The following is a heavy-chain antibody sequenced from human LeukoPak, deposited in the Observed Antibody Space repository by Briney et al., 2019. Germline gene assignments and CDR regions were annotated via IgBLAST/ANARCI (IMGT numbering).Heavy chain of an antibody. CDR2: IYHSGST. V-gene: IGHV4-38-2*02. CDR3: ARDSGGYFFNNWFDP. J-gene: IGHJ5*02. D-gene: IGHD3-22*01. CDR1: GYSISSGYY. Sequence: SETLSLTCTVSGYSISSGYYWGWIRQPPGKGLEWIGSIYHSGSTYCNPSLKSRVTISVDTSKNQFSLKLSSVTAADTAVYYCARDSGGYFFNNWFDPWGQGTLVTVSS.